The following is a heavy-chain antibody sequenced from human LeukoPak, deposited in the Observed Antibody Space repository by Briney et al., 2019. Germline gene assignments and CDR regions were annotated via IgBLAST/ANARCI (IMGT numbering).Heavy chain of an antibody. CDR1: GYSISSGYY. V-gene: IGHV4-38-2*02. CDR3: ARGAYPGYFDY. J-gene: IGHJ4*02. CDR2: IYHSGST. Sequence: PSETLSLTCTVSGYSISSGYYWGWIRQPPGKGLEWIGSIYHSGSTYYNPSLKSRVTISVDTSKNQFSLKLSSVTAADTAVYYCARGAYPGYFDYWGQGTLVTVSS.